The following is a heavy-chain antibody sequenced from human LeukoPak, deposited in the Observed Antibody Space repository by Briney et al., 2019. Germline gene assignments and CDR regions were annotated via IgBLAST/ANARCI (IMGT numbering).Heavy chain of an antibody. CDR1: GLTFSSYA. Sequence: GGSLRLSCAASGLTFSSYAIHWVRQAPGKGLEYVSAISSNGGSTYYANSVKGRFTISRDNSKNTLYLQMGSLRAEDMAVYYCARDQGVDTYYYGLDVWGQGTTVTVSS. CDR2: ISSNGGST. V-gene: IGHV3-64*01. J-gene: IGHJ6*02. CDR3: ARDQGVDTYYYGLDV. D-gene: IGHD3-16*01.